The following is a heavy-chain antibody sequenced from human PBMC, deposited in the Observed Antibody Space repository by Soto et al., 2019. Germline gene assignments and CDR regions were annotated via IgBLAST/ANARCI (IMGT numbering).Heavy chain of an antibody. D-gene: IGHD6-6*01. Sequence: QLQLQESGPGLVKPSETLSLTCTVSGGCISSSSYYWGWIRQPPGKGLEWIGSIYYSGSTYYNPSLKSRVTISVDTSKNQFSLKLSSVTAADTAVYYCASYVEYSSSSTFDYWGQGTLVTVSS. CDR3: ASYVEYSSSSTFDY. J-gene: IGHJ4*02. V-gene: IGHV4-39*01. CDR1: GGCISSSSYY. CDR2: IYYSGST.